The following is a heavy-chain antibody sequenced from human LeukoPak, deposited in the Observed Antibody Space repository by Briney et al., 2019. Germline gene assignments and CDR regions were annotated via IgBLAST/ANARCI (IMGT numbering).Heavy chain of an antibody. CDR1: GYTFTSYG. D-gene: IGHD1-1*01. V-gene: IGHV1-18*01. CDR2: ISAYNGNT. J-gene: IGHJ6*03. Sequence: EASVKVSCKASGYTFTSYGISWVRQAPGQGLEWMGWISAYNGNTNYAQKLQGRVTMTTDTSTSTAYMELRSLRSDDTAVYYCGILDQLYYYMDVWGKGTTVTVSS. CDR3: GILDQLYYYMDV.